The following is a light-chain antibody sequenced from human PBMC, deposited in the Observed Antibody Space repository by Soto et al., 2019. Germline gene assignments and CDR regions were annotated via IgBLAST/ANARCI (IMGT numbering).Light chain of an antibody. V-gene: IGLV1-40*01. CDR1: SSNIGAGYD. Sequence: QLVLTQPPSVSGAPGQRVTISCTGSSSNIGAGYDVHWYQQLPGTAPKLLIYGNSNRPSGVPDRFSGSKSGTSASLAITGLQADDEADYYCQSYDSSLSFYVFGTGTKVTVL. CDR2: GNS. J-gene: IGLJ1*01. CDR3: QSYDSSLSFYV.